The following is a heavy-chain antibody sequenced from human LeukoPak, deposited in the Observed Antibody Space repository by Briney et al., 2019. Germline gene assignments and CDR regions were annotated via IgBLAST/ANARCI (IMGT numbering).Heavy chain of an antibody. D-gene: IGHD6-13*01. J-gene: IGHJ4*02. Sequence: SETLSLTCSVSGASISRDYWSWIRQPPGKGLEWIGYFHHSGNTNYSPSLSSRITMSVDTSKNQFSLRLNSVTAADTAIYYCARRAAALDSWGQGTLVTVSS. CDR2: FHHSGNT. V-gene: IGHV4-59*12. CDR1: GASISRDY. CDR3: ARRAAALDS.